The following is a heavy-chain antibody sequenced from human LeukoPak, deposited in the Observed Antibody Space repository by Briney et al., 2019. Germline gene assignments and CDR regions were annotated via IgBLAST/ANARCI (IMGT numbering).Heavy chain of an antibody. CDR1: GYTFTSYD. D-gene: IGHD5-12*01. CDR3: ARGRHEWLRFIRGYYYYYMDV. CDR2: MNPNSGNT. V-gene: IGHV1-8*01. J-gene: IGHJ6*03. Sequence: GASVKVSCKASGYTFTSYDINWVRQATGQGLEWMGWMNPNSGNTGYAQKFQGRVTMTRNTSISTAYMELSSLRSEDTAVYYCARGRHEWLRFIRGYYYYYMDVWGKGTTVTISS.